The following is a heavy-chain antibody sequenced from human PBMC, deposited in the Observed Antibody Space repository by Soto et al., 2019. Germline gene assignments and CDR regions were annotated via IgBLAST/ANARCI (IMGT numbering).Heavy chain of an antibody. CDR1: GYSFTSYW. D-gene: IGHD2-2*02. Sequence: GESLKISCKGSGYSFTSYWVSWVRQMPGKGLEWMGRIDPSDSYTNYSPSFQGHVTISADKSISTAYLQWSSLKASDTAMYYCARHCSSTSCYSEAGYGLDVWGQGTTVTVSS. V-gene: IGHV5-10-1*01. CDR3: ARHCSSTSCYSEAGYGLDV. J-gene: IGHJ6*02. CDR2: IDPSDSYT.